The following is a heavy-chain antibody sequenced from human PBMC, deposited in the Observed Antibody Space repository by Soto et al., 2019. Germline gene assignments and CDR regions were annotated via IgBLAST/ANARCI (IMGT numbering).Heavy chain of an antibody. V-gene: IGHV4-31*02. CDR3: SGLLAYCRGDCYSGFDY. CDR2: LYCSGRT. J-gene: IGHJ4*02. CDR1: GGSIRSGGDY. D-gene: IGHD2-21*02. Sequence: QVQLQESGPGLVKPSQTLSLTWTVSGGSIRSGGDYWSWIRQHPGKGQEWIGYLYCSGRTYYNPSLPRGVTISVDTSKTQSALKLSSVTAADTAVYYCSGLLAYCRGDCYSGFDYWGQGTLVTVSS.